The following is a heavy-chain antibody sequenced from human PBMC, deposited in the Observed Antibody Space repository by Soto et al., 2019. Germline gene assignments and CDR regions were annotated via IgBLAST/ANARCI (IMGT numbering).Heavy chain of an antibody. Sequence: PGGSLRLSCAASGFTFSIYGLHWVRQAPGKGLEWVAVISYDGSNKYYADSVKGRFTISRDNAKNSLYLQMNGLRDEDTAVYYCARAYCGGDCYSPDFWGQGTLVTVSS. D-gene: IGHD2-21*02. CDR1: GFTFSIYG. CDR3: ARAYCGGDCYSPDF. V-gene: IGHV3-30*03. J-gene: IGHJ4*02. CDR2: ISYDGSNK.